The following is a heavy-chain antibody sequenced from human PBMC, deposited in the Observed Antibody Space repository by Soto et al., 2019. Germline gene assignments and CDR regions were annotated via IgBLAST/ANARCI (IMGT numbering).Heavy chain of an antibody. CDR3: AGHCSGGSCPIDY. D-gene: IGHD2-15*01. Sequence: GESLKISCKGSGYSFTSYWISWVRQMPGKGLEWMGRIDPSDSYTNYSPSFQGHVTISADKSISTAYLQWSSLKASDTAMYYWAGHCSGGSCPIDYGGQGTLVTVSS. J-gene: IGHJ4*02. CDR2: IDPSDSYT. CDR1: GYSFTSYW. V-gene: IGHV5-10-1*01.